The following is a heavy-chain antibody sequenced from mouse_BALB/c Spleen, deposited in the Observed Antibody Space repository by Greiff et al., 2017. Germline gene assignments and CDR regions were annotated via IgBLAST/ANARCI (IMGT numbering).Heavy chain of an antibody. V-gene: IGHV1S22*01. D-gene: IGHD1-1*01. J-gene: IGHJ2*01. CDR2: IYPGSGST. CDR3: TRAPYYGSSQYYFDY. CDR1: GYTFTSYW. Sequence: LQQPGSELVRPGASVKLSCKASGYTFTSYWMHWVKQRHGQGLEWIGNIYPGSGSTNYDEKFKSKGTLTVDTSSSTAYMHLGSLTSEDSAVYYCTRAPYYGSSQYYFDYWGQGTTLTVSS.